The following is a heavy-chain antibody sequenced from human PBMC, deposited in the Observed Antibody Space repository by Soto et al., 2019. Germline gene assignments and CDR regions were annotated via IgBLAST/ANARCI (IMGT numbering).Heavy chain of an antibody. CDR1: GGYLRNHV. J-gene: IGHJ5*01. V-gene: IGHV1-69*13. CDR2: IIPIFGTT. Sequence: GASVKVSCKASGGYLRNHVINWLRQAPGQGLEWVGAIIPIFGTTKYAENFQGRVTIFADESTNAAYMELTSLRSEDTAIYYCARDRLLPVSPAIECSILDSWGHGTLVTVSS. CDR3: ARDRLLPVSPAIECSILDS. D-gene: IGHD2-15*01.